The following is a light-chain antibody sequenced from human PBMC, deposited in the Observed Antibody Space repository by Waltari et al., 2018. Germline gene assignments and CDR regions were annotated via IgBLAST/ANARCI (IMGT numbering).Light chain of an antibody. V-gene: IGLV1-47*01. J-gene: IGLJ3*02. CDR3: AAWDDSLSGSWV. Sequence: QSVLTQPPSASGTPGQRATIPCSGSSSNIGSNYVYWYQQLPGTAPNLLIYRNNQRPSGVPDRFSVSKSGTSASLAISGLRSEDEADYYCAAWDDSLSGSWVFGGGTKLTVL. CDR1: SSNIGSNY. CDR2: RNN.